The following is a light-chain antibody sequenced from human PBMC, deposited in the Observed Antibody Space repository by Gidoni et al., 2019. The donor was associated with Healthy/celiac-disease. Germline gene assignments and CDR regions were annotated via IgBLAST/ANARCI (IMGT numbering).Light chain of an antibody. CDR1: QSLLHSNGYNY. Sequence: DIVMTQCPLSLPVTPGEPASISCRSSQSLLHSNGYNYLDWYLQKPGQSPQLLIYLGSNRASGVPDRFSGSGSGTDFTLKISRVEAEDVGVYYCMQALQTPPWTFGQGTKLEIK. J-gene: IGKJ2*02. CDR3: MQALQTPPWT. V-gene: IGKV2-28*01. CDR2: LGS.